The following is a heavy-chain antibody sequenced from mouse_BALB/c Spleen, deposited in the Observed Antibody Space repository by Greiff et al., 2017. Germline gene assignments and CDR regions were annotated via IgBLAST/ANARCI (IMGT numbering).Heavy chain of an antibody. J-gene: IGHJ4*01. Sequence: QVQLKESGPGILQPSQTLSLTCSFSGFSLSTSGMGVSWIRQPAGKGLEWLAHIYWDDDKRYNPSLKSRLTISKDTSRNQVFLKITSVDTADTATYYCARRAWDYYEGGAMDYWGQGTSVTVSS. D-gene: IGHD1-1*01. V-gene: IGHV8-12*01. CDR2: IYWDDDK. CDR3: ARRAWDYYEGGAMDY. CDR1: GFSLSTSGMG.